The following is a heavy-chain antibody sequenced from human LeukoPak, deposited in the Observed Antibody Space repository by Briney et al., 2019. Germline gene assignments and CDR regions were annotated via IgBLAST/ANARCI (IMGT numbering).Heavy chain of an antibody. J-gene: IGHJ5*02. Sequence: PGGSLRLSCAASGFTFSSYSMNWVRQAPGKGLEWVSSISSSSSYIYYADSVKGRFTISIDNAKNSLYLQMNSLKAEDTAVYYCARDLGYYDSSGPWGQGTLVTVSS. CDR1: GFTFSSYS. D-gene: IGHD3-22*01. V-gene: IGHV3-21*01. CDR2: ISSSSSYI. CDR3: ARDLGYYDSSGP.